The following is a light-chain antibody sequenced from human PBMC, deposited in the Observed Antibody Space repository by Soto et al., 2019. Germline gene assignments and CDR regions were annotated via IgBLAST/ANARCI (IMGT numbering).Light chain of an antibody. CDR3: QQYNNWPQT. CDR1: QSVRSN. J-gene: IGKJ1*01. Sequence: EIVMTQSPATLSVSPWERSTLSCRASQSVRSNLAWYQQKPGQAPRLLIYGASTRETGIPARFSGSGSGTECTRTISSLQSEDVAVYYCQQYNNWPQTFGQGTKVDI. V-gene: IGKV3-15*01. CDR2: GAS.